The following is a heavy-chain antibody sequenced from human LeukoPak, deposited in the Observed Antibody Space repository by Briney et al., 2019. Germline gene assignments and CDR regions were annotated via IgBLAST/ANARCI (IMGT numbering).Heavy chain of an antibody. Sequence: GASVKVSCKASGYTFTSYGINWVRQAPGQGLEWMGWITPYNHNAKYAQKFQGRVTMTTDTSTDMAYMDLRSPGSDDTAMYYCARDLIYDNSGSARDTNDAFDIWAKGPCSSSLQ. CDR2: ITPYNHNA. V-gene: IGHV1-18*04. CDR3: ARDLIYDNSGSARDTNDAFDI. D-gene: IGHD6-19*01. J-gene: IGHJ3*02. CDR1: GYTFTSYG.